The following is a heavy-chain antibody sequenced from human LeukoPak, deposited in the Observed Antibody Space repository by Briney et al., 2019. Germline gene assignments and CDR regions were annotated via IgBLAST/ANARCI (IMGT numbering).Heavy chain of an antibody. J-gene: IGHJ4*02. D-gene: IGHD3-22*01. CDR2: IYSGGST. V-gene: IGHV3-53*01. CDR3: AKDLAYYDSSGVTGFFDY. CDR1: GFTVSSNY. Sequence: GGSLRLSCAASGFTVSSNYMSWVRQAPGKGLEWVSVIYSGGSTYYADSVKGRFTISRDNSKNTLYLQMNSLRAEDTAVYYCAKDLAYYDSSGVTGFFDYWCQGTLGTVSS.